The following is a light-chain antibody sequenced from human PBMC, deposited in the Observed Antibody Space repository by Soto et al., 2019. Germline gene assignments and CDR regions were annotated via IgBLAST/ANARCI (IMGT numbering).Light chain of an antibody. CDR3: KQYKEWPPFT. CDR2: GAS. J-gene: IGKJ5*01. Sequence: IVMTQSPATLSVSPGETATLSCRASQYVSNKVAWYQQKPGQAPSLLILGASTRATGVPARFSGSGSGTEFTLSISSLQSEDFAVYYCKQYKEWPPFTFGQGTRLEN. CDR1: QYVSNK. V-gene: IGKV3-15*01.